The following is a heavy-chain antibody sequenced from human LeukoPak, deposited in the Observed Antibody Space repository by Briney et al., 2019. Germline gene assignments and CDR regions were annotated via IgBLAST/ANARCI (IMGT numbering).Heavy chain of an antibody. V-gene: IGHV3-74*01. Sequence: PGGSLRLSCAGSGFTFSSYWMHWVRQAPGKGLVWVSRITSGGSDIVYADSVKGRFTISRDNAKNTLYLQMNSLRVEDTAFYYCARDGDGTTDLDYWGQGTLVTVSS. D-gene: IGHD1-1*01. CDR2: ITSGGSDI. J-gene: IGHJ4*01. CDR1: GFTFSSYW. CDR3: ARDGDGTTDLDY.